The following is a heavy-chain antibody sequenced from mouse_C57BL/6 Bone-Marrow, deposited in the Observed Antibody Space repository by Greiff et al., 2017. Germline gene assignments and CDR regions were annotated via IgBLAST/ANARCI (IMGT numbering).Heavy chain of an antibody. Sequence: VQLQQSGPELVKPGASVKISCKASGYTFTDYYMNWVKQSHGKSLEWIGDINPNNGGTSYNQTFKGKATLTVDKSSSTAYMELRSLTSEDSAVYYSARADLNYYGSSGDAMDYWGQGTSVTVSS. CDR1: GYTFTDYY. V-gene: IGHV1-26*01. CDR2: INPNNGGT. J-gene: IGHJ4*01. CDR3: ARADLNYYGSSGDAMDY. D-gene: IGHD1-1*01.